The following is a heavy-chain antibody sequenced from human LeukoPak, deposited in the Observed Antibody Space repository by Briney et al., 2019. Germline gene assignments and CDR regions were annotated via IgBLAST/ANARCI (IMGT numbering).Heavy chain of an antibody. V-gene: IGHV4-39*07. CDR3: ARELGYCTNGVCPPGY. J-gene: IGHJ4*02. CDR2: IYYSGST. CDR1: GGSISSSSYY. Sequence: SETLSLTCTVSGGSISSSSYYWGWLRQPPGKGLEWIGSIYYSGSTYYNPSLKSRVTISVDTSKNQFSLKLSSVTAADTAVYYCARELGYCTNGVCPPGYWGQGTLVTVSS. D-gene: IGHD2-8*01.